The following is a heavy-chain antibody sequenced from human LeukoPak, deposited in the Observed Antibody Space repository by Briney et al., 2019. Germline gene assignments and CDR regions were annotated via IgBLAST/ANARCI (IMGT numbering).Heavy chain of an antibody. CDR1: GFTFSSYE. V-gene: IGHV3-48*03. CDR2: ISSSGSTI. D-gene: IGHD4-17*01. J-gene: IGHJ5*02. CDR3: AKGHGGDGVLNWFDP. Sequence: PGGSLRLSCAASGFTFSSYEMNWVRQAPGKGLEWVSYISSSGSTIYYADSVKGRFTISRDNAKNSLYLQMNSLRAEDTALYYCAKGHGGDGVLNWFDPWGQGTLVTVSS.